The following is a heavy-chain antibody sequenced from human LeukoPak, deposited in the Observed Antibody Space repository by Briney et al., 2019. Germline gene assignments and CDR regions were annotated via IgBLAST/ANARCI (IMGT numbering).Heavy chain of an antibody. V-gene: IGHV3-30*18. J-gene: IGHJ4*02. CDR1: GFTFSSYG. CDR2: ISYDGSNK. Sequence: GGSLRLSCAASGFTFSSYGMHWARQAPGKGLEWVAVISYDGSNKYYADSVKGRFTISRDNSKNTLYLQMNSLRAEDTAVYYCAKESRNTYFDYWGQGTLVTVSS. CDR3: AKESRNTYFDY. D-gene: IGHD2/OR15-2a*01.